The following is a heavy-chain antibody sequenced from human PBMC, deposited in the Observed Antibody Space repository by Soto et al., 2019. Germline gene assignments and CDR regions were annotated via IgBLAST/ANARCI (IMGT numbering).Heavy chain of an antibody. J-gene: IGHJ6*02. V-gene: IGHV5-51*01. D-gene: IGHD3-22*01. CDR3: ARQSFHYYDSSGYPKSPYYYYGMDV. CDR1: GYSFTSYW. Sequence: PGESLKISCKGSGYSFTSYWIGWVRQMPGKGLEWMGIIYPGDSDTRYSPSFQGQVTISADRSISTAYLQWSSLKASDTAMYYCARQSFHYYDSSGYPKSPYYYYGMDVWGQGTTVTVSS. CDR2: IYPGDSDT.